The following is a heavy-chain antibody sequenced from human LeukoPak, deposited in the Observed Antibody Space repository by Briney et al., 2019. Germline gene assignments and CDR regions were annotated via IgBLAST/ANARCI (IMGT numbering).Heavy chain of an antibody. CDR1: GFTFSSYE. Sequence: GGSLRLSCAASGFTFSSYEMNWVRQAPGKGLEWVSYISSSGSTIYYADSVKGRFTISRDNAKNSLYLQMNSLRAEDTAVYYCARDKESSGWYLTPYYYGMDVWGKGTTVTVSS. V-gene: IGHV3-48*03. J-gene: IGHJ6*04. D-gene: IGHD6-13*01. CDR3: ARDKESSGWYLTPYYYGMDV. CDR2: ISSSGSTI.